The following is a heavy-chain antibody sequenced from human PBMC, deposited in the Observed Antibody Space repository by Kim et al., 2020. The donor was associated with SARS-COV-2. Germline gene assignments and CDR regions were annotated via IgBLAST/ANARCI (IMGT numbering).Heavy chain of an antibody. CDR3: ARYRSSGWYVGYFDY. J-gene: IGHJ4*02. Sequence: SETMSLTCTVAGGSISSNYCRWIRQHPGKGLEWIGYIYYSGSTNYNPSLKSRVTISVDTSKNQFSLKLSSVTAADTAVYYCARYRSSGWYVGYFDYWGQGPLVTVSS. CDR2: IYYSGST. V-gene: IGHV4-59*08. D-gene: IGHD6-19*01. CDR1: GGSISSNY.